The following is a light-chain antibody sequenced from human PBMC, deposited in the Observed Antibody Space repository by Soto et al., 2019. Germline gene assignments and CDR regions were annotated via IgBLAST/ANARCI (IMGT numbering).Light chain of an antibody. V-gene: IGKV3-20*01. CDR1: QGVTSNH. CDR2: GVF. J-gene: IGKJ2*01. CDR3: QHYDGSPRT. Sequence: ENVLTQSPGTVSLSPGERATLSCRASQGVTSNHLAWYQQKPGQAPRLLIYGVFNSATGIPDRFSGSGSGTDVTLTITRLEPEDSAVYFCQHYDGSPRTFGQGTKLEIK.